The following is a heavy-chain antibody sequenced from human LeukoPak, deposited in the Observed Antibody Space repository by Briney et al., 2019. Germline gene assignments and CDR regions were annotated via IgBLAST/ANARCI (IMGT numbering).Heavy chain of an antibody. CDR2: IYHSGST. CDR1: GGSISSSNW. Sequence: PSETLSLTCAVSGGSISSSNWWSWVRHPPGKGLEWIGEIYHSGSTNYNPSLKSRVTISVDKSNNQFSLKLSSVTAADTAVYYCARDRVGSRLFDYWGQGTLVTVSS. V-gene: IGHV4-4*02. D-gene: IGHD6-13*01. J-gene: IGHJ4*02. CDR3: ARDRVGSRLFDY.